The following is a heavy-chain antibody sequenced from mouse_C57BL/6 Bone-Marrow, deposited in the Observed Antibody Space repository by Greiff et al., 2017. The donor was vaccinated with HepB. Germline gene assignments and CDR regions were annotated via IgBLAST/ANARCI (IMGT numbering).Heavy chain of an antibody. Sequence: QVQLQQSGAELVRPGASVKLSCKASGYTFTDYYINWVKQRPGQGLEWIARIYPGSGNTYYNEKFKGKATLTAEKSSSTAYMQLSSLTSEDSAVYFCARGGWSLRGFAYWGQGTLVTVSA. CDR1: GYTFTDYY. V-gene: IGHV1-76*01. CDR3: ARGGWSLRGFAY. J-gene: IGHJ3*01. D-gene: IGHD2-3*01. CDR2: IYPGSGNT.